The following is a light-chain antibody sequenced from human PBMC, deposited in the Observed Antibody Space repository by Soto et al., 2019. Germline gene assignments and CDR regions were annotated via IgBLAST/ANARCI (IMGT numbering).Light chain of an antibody. CDR3: QQRSNWPEFT. J-gene: IGKJ3*01. V-gene: IGKV3-11*01. CDR1: QSVSSY. CDR2: DAS. Sequence: EIVLTQSPATLSLSPGERATLSCRASQSVSSYLAWYQQTPGQAPRLLIYDASNRATGIPARFSGSGSGTDFPLTIISLEPEDFAVYYCQQRSNWPEFTFGPGNKVDIK.